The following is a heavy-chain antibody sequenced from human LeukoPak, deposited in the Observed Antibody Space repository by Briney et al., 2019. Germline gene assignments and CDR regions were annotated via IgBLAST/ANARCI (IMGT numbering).Heavy chain of an antibody. CDR2: IKPNSGGP. CDR3: ARVGDGLNDAFDI. Sequence: ASVKVSCKASGYTFTGYYVNWVRQAPGQGLEWMGRIKPNSGGPNYAQRFQGRVTMTRDTSLSTAYMELSRLRSDDQAVYYCARVGDGLNDAFDIWGQGTMVTVSS. J-gene: IGHJ3*02. D-gene: IGHD5-24*01. V-gene: IGHV1-2*06. CDR1: GYTFTGYY.